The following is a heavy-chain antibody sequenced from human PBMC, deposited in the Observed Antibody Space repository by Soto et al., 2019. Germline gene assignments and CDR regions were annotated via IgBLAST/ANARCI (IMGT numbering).Heavy chain of an antibody. Sequence: SETLSLTCTVSGGSISSTDYYWGWIRQPPGKGLEWIGSLYYRGSTYYSPSLKSRVTISVDTSKNQFSLKLNSVTAADTAVYYCARQTTATYFFDYWGQGTLVTVSS. CDR3: ARQTTATYFFDY. D-gene: IGHD4-4*01. CDR1: GGSISSTDYY. V-gene: IGHV4-39*01. CDR2: LYYRGST. J-gene: IGHJ4*02.